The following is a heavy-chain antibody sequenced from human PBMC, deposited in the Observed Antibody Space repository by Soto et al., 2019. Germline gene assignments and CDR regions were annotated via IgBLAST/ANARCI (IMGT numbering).Heavy chain of an antibody. CDR1: GYSFSSFW. D-gene: IGHD3-10*01. J-gene: IGHJ5*02. V-gene: IGHV5-51*01. CDR2: IFPRDSET. Sequence: GESLKISCKVSGYSFSSFWIGWVRQMPGKGLEWMGIIFPRDSETKYSPSFQGQVTMSADMSTSTAYLQWTSLKASDTAMYFCARTFYFGSGSSLGWFDPWGQGTLVTVSS. CDR3: ARTFYFGSGSSLGWFDP.